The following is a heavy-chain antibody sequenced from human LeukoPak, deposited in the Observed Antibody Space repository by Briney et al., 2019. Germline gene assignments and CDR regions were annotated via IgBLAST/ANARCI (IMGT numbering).Heavy chain of an antibody. V-gene: IGHV3-23*01. D-gene: IGHD1-26*01. CDR2: ISGTGGST. J-gene: IGHJ1*01. Sequence: GGSLRLSCETPGFYFSSFAMSWVRQAPGKGPEWVSTISGTGGSTYYAASVKGRFTISRDNSNNTVSLQMDSLRAEDTAIYYCAHPGATNVGYWGLGTLVTVSP. CDR1: GFYFSSFA. CDR3: AHPGATNVGY.